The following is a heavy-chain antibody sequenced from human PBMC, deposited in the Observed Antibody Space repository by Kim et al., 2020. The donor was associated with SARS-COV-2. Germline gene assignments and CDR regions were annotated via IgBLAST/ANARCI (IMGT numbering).Heavy chain of an antibody. Sequence: SETLSLTCTVSGGSISSSSYYWGWIRQPPGKGLEWIGSIYYSGSTYYNPSLKSRVTISVDTSKNQFSLKLSSVTAADTAVYYCARHDDILTGYLNTPFDYWGQGTLVTVSS. CDR2: IYYSGST. J-gene: IGHJ4*02. CDR3: ARHDDILTGYLNTPFDY. CDR1: GGSISSSSYY. D-gene: IGHD3-9*01. V-gene: IGHV4-39*01.